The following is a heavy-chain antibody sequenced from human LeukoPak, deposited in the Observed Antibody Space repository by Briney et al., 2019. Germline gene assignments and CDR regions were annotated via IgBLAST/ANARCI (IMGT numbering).Heavy chain of an antibody. D-gene: IGHD6-13*01. CDR2: ISGTGYSS. J-gene: IGHJ4*02. Sequence: GGSLRLSCAASGFRFNSFVMSWVRQAPGKGLEWVSGISGTGYSSYYADSVKGRFTISRDNSKNTLFLQMSSLRAEDTAVYYCAKPQGAAAFDYWGQGTLVAVSS. V-gene: IGHV3-23*01. CDR1: GFRFNSFV. CDR3: AKPQGAAAFDY.